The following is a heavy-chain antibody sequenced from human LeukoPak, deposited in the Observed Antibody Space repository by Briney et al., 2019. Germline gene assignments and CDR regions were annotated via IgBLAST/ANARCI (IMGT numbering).Heavy chain of an antibody. CDR2: IYYSGST. Sequence: SETLSLTCTVSGGSISSYYWSWIRQPPGKGLEWIGYIYYSGSTNYNSSFKSRVTISIDTSKNQFSLRLSSVTAADTAVYYCARRHPSLLYYYGSGSYGYWGQGTLVTVSS. CDR3: ARRHPSLLYYYGSGSYGY. CDR1: GGSISSYY. J-gene: IGHJ4*02. V-gene: IGHV4-59*01. D-gene: IGHD3-10*01.